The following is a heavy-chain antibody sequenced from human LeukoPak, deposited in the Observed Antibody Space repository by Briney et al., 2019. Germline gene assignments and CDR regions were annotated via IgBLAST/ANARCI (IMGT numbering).Heavy chain of an antibody. V-gene: IGHV1-46*01. CDR1: GYTFTDFY. CDR3: ARDYPSAGLFDP. J-gene: IGHJ5*02. Sequence: ASVKVSCKASGYTFTDFYMHWVRQAPGQGLEWMAIINPSGGGTGYAQNFQGRVTVTRDMSTSTVYMELSSLRSEDTAVYYCARDYPSAGLFDPWGQGTLVTVSS. D-gene: IGHD2-2*01. CDR2: INPSGGGT.